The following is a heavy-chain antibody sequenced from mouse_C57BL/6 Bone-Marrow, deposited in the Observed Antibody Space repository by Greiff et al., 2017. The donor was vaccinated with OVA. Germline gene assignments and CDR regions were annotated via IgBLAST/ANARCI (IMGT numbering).Heavy chain of an antibody. D-gene: IGHD2-2*01. Sequence: VQLQQPGAELVRPGSSVKLSCKASGYTFTSYWMDWVKQRPGQGLEWIGNIYPSDSETHYNQKFKDKATLTVDKSSSTAYMQLSSLTSEDSAVYYCARDGYAPYYFDYWGQGTTLTVSS. J-gene: IGHJ2*01. CDR1: GYTFTSYW. CDR3: ARDGYAPYYFDY. CDR2: IYPSDSET. V-gene: IGHV1-61*01.